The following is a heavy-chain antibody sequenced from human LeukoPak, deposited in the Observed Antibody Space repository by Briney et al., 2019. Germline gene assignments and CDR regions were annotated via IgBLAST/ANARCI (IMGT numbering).Heavy chain of an antibody. J-gene: IGHJ6*03. D-gene: IGHD4-17*01. Sequence: GGSLRLSCAASGFTFSSYWMTWVRQAPGKGLEWVSYISSSGSTIYYADSVKGRFTISRDNAKNSLYLQMNSLRAEDTAVYYCARGHYGDYSYYYYYYMDVWGKGTTVTVSS. CDR1: GFTFSSYW. CDR3: ARGHYGDYSYYYYYYMDV. CDR2: ISSSGSTI. V-gene: IGHV3-48*04.